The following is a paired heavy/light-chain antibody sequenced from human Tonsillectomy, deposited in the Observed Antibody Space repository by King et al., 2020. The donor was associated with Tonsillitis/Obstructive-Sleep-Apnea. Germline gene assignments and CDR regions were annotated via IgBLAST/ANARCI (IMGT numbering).Heavy chain of an antibody. CDR1: GGSISTSSYY. CDR3: ASPGVVHPFDY. CDR2: MYYRGST. J-gene: IGHJ4*02. Sequence: QLQLQESGPGLVKPSETLSLTCTVSGGSISTSSYYWGWIRQPPGKGLEWIGSMYYRGSTYYNPSLKSRVTISVDTSKNQFSLKLSSVTAADTAVYYCASPGVVHPFDYWGQGALVSVSS. V-gene: IGHV4-39*01. D-gene: IGHD2-15*01.
Light chain of an antibody. CDR1: NIGSKR. CDR3: QVWDSRDDHPDVI. V-gene: IGLV3-21*02. Sequence: SYVLTQPPSVSVAPGQTARITCGGNNIGSKRVHWYQQTPGQAPVLVVYDDSDRPSGIPERFSGSNSGNTATLTISRVEAGDEADYYCQVWDSRDDHPDVIFGGGTKLTVL. J-gene: IGLJ2*01. CDR2: DDS.